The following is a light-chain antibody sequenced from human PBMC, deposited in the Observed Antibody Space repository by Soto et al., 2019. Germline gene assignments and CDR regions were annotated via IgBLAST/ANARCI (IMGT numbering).Light chain of an antibody. J-gene: IGKJ4*01. CDR3: QQNFNIILT. Sequence: DLRLTQSPSSVSGSVGDRVSMTCRASQDIASWLAWYQQRPGTAPRLLISSASNLHTGVPSRFSGSGSGAAFTLTIRSLQPEDSATYFCQQNFNIILTFGGGTKVDIK. CDR1: QDIASW. V-gene: IGKV1-12*01. CDR2: SAS.